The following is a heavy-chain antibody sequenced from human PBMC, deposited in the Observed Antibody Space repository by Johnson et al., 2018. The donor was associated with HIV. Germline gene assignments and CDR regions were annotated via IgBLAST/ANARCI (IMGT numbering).Heavy chain of an antibody. D-gene: IGHD5-12*01. V-gene: IGHV3-66*03. CDR1: GFTVSSNY. CDR3: ARDRPSKWLRSNDDAFDI. Sequence: VQLVESGGGLIQPGGSLRLSCAASGFTVSSNYMSWVRQAPGKGLEWVSVIYSGGSTYYADSVKGRFTISRDNSKNTLYLQMNSLRAEDTAVYYCARDRPSKWLRSNDDAFDIWGQGTMVTVS. CDR2: IYSGGST. J-gene: IGHJ3*02.